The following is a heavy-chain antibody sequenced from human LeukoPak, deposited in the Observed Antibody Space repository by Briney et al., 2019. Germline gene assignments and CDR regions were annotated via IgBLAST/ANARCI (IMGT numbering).Heavy chain of an antibody. CDR3: AKGIELWLTYFDH. CDR1: GFPFNIYA. D-gene: IGHD5-18*01. V-gene: IGHV3-23*01. J-gene: IGHJ4*02. Sequence: PGGSLTLSCAASGFPFNIYAMTWVRQAPVKGLEWVSAISGNGGSTYYADSVKGRFTISRDNSKNTLSLQMNSLRAEDTAVYYCAKGIELWLTYFDHWGQGTLVTASS. CDR2: ISGNGGST.